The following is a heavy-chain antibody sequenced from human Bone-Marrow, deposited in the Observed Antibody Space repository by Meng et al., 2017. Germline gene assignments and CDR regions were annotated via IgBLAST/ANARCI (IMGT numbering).Heavy chain of an antibody. D-gene: IGHD5-12*01. CDR1: GFTFSSYS. J-gene: IGHJ3*02. CDR2: ISSSSSSI. CDR3: ARDFGYGHAFDI. V-gene: IGHV3-21*06. Sequence: GESLKISCAASGFTFSSYSMNWVRQAPGKGLEWVSAISSSSSSILYADSVKGRFTISRDNAKNSLFLQMNSLRADDTAIYYCARDFGYGHAFDIWGQGTMVTVSS.